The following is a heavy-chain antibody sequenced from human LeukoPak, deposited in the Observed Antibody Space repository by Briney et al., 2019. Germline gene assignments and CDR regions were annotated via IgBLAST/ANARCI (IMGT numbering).Heavy chain of an antibody. CDR1: GFTFSSYS. V-gene: IGHV3-21*01. CDR2: ISSSSSYM. CDR3: ARDFRGDSGWSFDY. D-gene: IGHD6-19*01. Sequence: GGSLRLSCAASGFTFSSYSMNWVRQAPGKGLEWVSSISSSSSYMYYADSVKGRFTISRDNAKNSLYLQMNSLRAEDTAVYYCARDFRGDSGWSFDYWGQGTLVTVSS. J-gene: IGHJ4*02.